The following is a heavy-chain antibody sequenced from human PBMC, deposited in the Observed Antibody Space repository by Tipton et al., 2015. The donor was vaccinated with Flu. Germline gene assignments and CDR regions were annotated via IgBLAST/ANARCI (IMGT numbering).Heavy chain of an antibody. V-gene: IGHV4-59*01. Sequence: TLSLTCTVSGGSISSYYWSWIRQPPGKGLEWIGYIYYSGSTNYNPSLKSRVTISVDTSKNQFSLKLSSVTAADTAVYYCARGGELPNDAFDIWGQGTMVTVSS. J-gene: IGHJ3*02. D-gene: IGHD1-26*01. CDR2: IYYSGST. CDR3: ARGGELPNDAFDI. CDR1: GGSISSYY.